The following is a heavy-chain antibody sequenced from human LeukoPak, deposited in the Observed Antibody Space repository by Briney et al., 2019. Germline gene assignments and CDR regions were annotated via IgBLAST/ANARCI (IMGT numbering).Heavy chain of an antibody. CDR2: IYYSGST. Sequence: SQTLSLTCTVSGGSISSGGYYWSWIRQHPGKGLEWIGYIYYSGSTYYNPSLKSRVTISVDTSKNQFSLKLSSVTAADTAVYYCARGRVGSWYYFDYWGQGTLVTVSS. CDR3: ARGRVGSWYYFDY. V-gene: IGHV4-31*03. CDR1: GGSISSGGYY. D-gene: IGHD2-15*01. J-gene: IGHJ4*02.